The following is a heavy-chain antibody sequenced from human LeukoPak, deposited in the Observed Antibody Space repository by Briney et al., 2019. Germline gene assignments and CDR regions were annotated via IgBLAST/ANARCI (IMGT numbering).Heavy chain of an antibody. J-gene: IGHJ4*02. CDR3: ARTGDHFDSSGYYVPY. Sequence: PSETLSLTCTVSGGSISSYYWSWIRQPPGKGLEWIGYIYYSGSTNYNPSLKSRVTISVDTSKNQFSLKLSSVTAADTAVYYRARTGDHFDSSGYYVPYWGQGTLVTVSS. CDR2: IYYSGST. V-gene: IGHV4-59*12. CDR1: GGSISSYY. D-gene: IGHD3-22*01.